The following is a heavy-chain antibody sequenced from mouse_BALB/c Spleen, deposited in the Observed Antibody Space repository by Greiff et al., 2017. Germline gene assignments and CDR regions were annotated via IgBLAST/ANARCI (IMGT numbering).Heavy chain of an antibody. CDR2: IWSGGST. D-gene: IGHD2-10*01. J-gene: IGHJ4*01. CDR1: GFSLTSYG. CDR3: ATYYGNYGAMDY. Sequence: VKLMESGPGLVQPSQSLSITCTVSGFSLTSYGVHWVRQSPGKGLEWLGVIWSGGSTDYNAAFISRLSISKDNSKSQVFFKMNSLQANDTAIYYCATYYGNYGAMDYWGQGTSVTVSS. V-gene: IGHV2-2*02.